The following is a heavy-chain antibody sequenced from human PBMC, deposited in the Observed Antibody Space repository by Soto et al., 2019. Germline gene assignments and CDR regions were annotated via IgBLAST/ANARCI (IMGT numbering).Heavy chain of an antibody. Sequence: ASVKVSCKASGYPFTSYDINWVRQATGQGLEWMGWMNPNSGNTGYAQKFEGRVTMTRNTSISTDYMELSSLRSEETAVYYCARLSSGSYYNAYYYGMDVWGQGTTVTVSS. CDR1: GYPFTSYD. CDR3: ARLSSGSYYNAYYYGMDV. CDR2: MNPNSGNT. J-gene: IGHJ6*02. V-gene: IGHV1-8*01. D-gene: IGHD3-10*01.